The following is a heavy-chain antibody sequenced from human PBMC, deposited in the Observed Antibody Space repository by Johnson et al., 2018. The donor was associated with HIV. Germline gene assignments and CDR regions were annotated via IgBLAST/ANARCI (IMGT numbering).Heavy chain of an antibody. D-gene: IGHD6-6*01. CDR2: IKSKTDGGTT. V-gene: IGHV3-15*01. CDR3: AKDVLFQFVGGLEAFDI. J-gene: IGHJ3*02. Sequence: VQLVESGGGLVKPGESLRLSCAASGFSFSNAWLNWVRQAPGKGLEWVGRIKSKTDGGTTDYAAPVKGRFTLSRDDSKNTLFLQMNSLRAEDTAVYYCAKDVLFQFVGGLEAFDIWGQGTMVTVSS. CDR1: GFSFSNAW.